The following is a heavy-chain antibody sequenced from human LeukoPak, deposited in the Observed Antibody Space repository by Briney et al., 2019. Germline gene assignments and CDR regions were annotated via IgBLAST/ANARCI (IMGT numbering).Heavy chain of an antibody. CDR2: IYYSGST. CDR1: GGSINSYY. CDR3: ARSRWIQLWSFDY. J-gene: IGHJ4*02. Sequence: PSETLSLTCTVSGGSINSYYGSWIRQPPGKGLEWIGYIYYSGSTNYNASLKSRVTISVDTSKSQFSLKLSSVTAADTAVYYCARSRWIQLWSFDYWGQGTLVTVSS. V-gene: IGHV4-59*08. D-gene: IGHD5-18*01.